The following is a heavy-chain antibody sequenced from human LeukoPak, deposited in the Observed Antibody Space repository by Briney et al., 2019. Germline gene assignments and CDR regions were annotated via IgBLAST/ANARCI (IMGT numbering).Heavy chain of an antibody. V-gene: IGHV3-21*01. CDR2: ISSSSSYI. Sequence: PGGSLRLSCAASGFTFSSYSMNWVRQAPGKGLEWVSSISSSSSYIYYADSVKGRFTISRDNAKNSLYLQMNSLRAEDTAVYYCARAEYCGGDCYPPHLDYWGQGTLVTVSP. D-gene: IGHD2-21*02. J-gene: IGHJ4*02. CDR1: GFTFSSYS. CDR3: ARAEYCGGDCYPPHLDY.